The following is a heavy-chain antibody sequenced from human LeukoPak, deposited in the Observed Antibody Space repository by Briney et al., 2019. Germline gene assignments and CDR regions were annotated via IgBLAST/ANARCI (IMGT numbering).Heavy chain of an antibody. CDR3: ARMYCSSTSCYTDAFDI. V-gene: IGHV3-7*01. Sequence: GGSLRLSCAASGFSFSSHAMSWVRQAPGKGLEWVANIKQDGSEKYYVDSVKGRFTISRDNAKNSLYLQMNSLRAEDTAVYYCARMYCSSTSCYTDAFDIWGQGTMVTVSS. D-gene: IGHD2-2*01. CDR1: GFSFSSHA. J-gene: IGHJ3*02. CDR2: IKQDGSEK.